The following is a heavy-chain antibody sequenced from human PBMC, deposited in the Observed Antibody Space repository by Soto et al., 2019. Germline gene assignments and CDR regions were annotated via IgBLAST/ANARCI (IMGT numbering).Heavy chain of an antibody. V-gene: IGHV3-30*18. Sequence: QVQLVESGGGVVQPGRSLRLSCAASGFTFSSYGMHWVRQAPGKGLEWVAVISYDGSNKYYADSVKGRFTISRDNSKNTVYLQMNSLRVEDTAVYYCAKVLRGMDVWGQGTTVTVSS. CDR2: ISYDGSNK. CDR1: GFTFSSYG. CDR3: AKVLRGMDV. J-gene: IGHJ6*02.